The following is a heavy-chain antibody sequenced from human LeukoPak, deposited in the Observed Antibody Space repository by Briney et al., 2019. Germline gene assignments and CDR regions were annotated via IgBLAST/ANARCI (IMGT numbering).Heavy chain of an antibody. Sequence: GGSLRLSCAASGFTFSDYYMTWIRQAPGKGLEWISYISSGGRTMYYTDSVKGRFTISRDNAKNSLYLQMNSLRAEDTAMYYCAKDRGYYYGSGIDYWGQGTLVTVSS. J-gene: IGHJ4*02. V-gene: IGHV3-11*01. D-gene: IGHD3-10*01. CDR2: ISSGGRTM. CDR1: GFTFSDYY. CDR3: AKDRGYYYGSGIDY.